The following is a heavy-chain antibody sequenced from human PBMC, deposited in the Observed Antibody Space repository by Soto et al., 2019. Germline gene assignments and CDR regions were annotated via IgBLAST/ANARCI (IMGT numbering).Heavy chain of an antibody. J-gene: IGHJ6*02. CDR3: ARDGSVVPAAISSYYYGMDV. V-gene: IGHV3-30-3*01. CDR1: GFTFSSYA. D-gene: IGHD2-2*01. Sequence: GGSLRLSCAASGFTFSSYAMHWVRQAPGKGLEWVAVISYDGSNKYYADSVKGRFTISRDNSKNTLYLQMNSLGAEETAVYYCARDGSVVPAAISSYYYGMDVWGQGTTVTVSS. CDR2: ISYDGSNK.